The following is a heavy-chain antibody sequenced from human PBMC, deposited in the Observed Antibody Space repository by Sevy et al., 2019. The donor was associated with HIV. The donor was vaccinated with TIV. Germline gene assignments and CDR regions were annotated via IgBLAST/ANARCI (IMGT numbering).Heavy chain of an antibody. D-gene: IGHD3-10*01. V-gene: IGHV1-2*06. CDR1: GYTFTGYY. Sequence: ASVKVSCKASGYTFTGYYMHWVRQAPGQGLEWMGRINPNSGGTNYAQTFQGRVTMTRDTSISTAYMELSRLRSDDTAVYYCARARTMVQGVDFDYWGQGTLVTVSS. J-gene: IGHJ4*02. CDR2: INPNSGGT. CDR3: ARARTMVQGVDFDY.